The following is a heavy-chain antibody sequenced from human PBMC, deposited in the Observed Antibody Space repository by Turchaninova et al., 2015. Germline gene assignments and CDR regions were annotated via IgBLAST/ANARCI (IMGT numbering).Heavy chain of an antibody. Sequence: EVQLVESGGGLVQPGGSMRLSCVVSGFTFSDYAMSGVRQAPGKGLEWGSAISASGGTIYNADSVKGRFTVSRDNSKNTLYLQMSSLSAADTAVYYWAKEYIPTDVLAKYYFDFWGQGTLVTVSS. CDR2: ISASGGTI. CDR3: AKEYIPTDVLAKYYFDF. J-gene: IGHJ4*02. CDR1: GFTFSDYA. D-gene: IGHD5-12*01. V-gene: IGHV3-23*04.